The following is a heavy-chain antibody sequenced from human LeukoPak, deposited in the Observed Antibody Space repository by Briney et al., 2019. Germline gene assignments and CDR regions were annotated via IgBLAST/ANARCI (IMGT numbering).Heavy chain of an antibody. J-gene: IGHJ4*02. CDR2: ISTSGSTI. Sequence: PGGSLRLSCAASGFTFSSYEMNWVRQAPGKGLELVSYISTSGSTIYYAGSLKGRFTISRDNAKNSLYLQMNSLRAEDTAIYYCARESLALADPFDYWGQGTLVTVSS. D-gene: IGHD6-19*01. CDR3: ARESLALADPFDY. V-gene: IGHV3-48*03. CDR1: GFTFSSYE.